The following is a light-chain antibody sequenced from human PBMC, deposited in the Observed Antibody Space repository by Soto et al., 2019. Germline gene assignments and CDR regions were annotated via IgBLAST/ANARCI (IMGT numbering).Light chain of an antibody. CDR3: QQYNNWPPIT. CDR1: QIVSSN. Sequence: EIVMTPSPATLSVSPGERSTLSCMAIQIVSSNLAWYQQKPGQAPRLLIYGSSTSATGIPARLSGSGSGKEFTLTISSLQSEDFAVYYCQQYNNWPPITFGQGTRLEIK. CDR2: GSS. V-gene: IGKV3-15*01. J-gene: IGKJ5*01.